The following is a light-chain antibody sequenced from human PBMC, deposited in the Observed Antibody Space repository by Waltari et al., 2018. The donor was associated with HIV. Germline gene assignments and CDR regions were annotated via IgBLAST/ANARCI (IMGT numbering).Light chain of an antibody. CDR1: QSVG. CDR2: GAS. V-gene: IGKV3-20*01. Sequence: EIVLTQSPGTLSLSQGERATLTCRASQSVGLAWYQQKPGQAPRLLIYGASSRATGIPDRFRGSGSGTDFTLTITRLEPEDFAVYYCQQYGGSPYSFGQGTKLEIK. CDR3: QQYGGSPYS. J-gene: IGKJ2*03.